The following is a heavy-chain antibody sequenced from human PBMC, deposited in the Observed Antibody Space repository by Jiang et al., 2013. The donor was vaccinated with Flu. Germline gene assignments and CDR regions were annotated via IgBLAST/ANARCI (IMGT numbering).Heavy chain of an antibody. CDR2: TYTSGSI. CDR3: ARLRGHGDAFDR. CDR1: GGPISSYY. J-gene: IGHJ3*01. V-gene: IGHV4-4*09. Sequence: LLKPSETLSLTCTVSGGPISSYYWSWIRQSPGKGLEWIGYTYTSGSINYNPSLKSRVTISVDTSKNQFSLKLSSVTAADTAVYYCARLRGHGDAFDRLGPRGLWSPSLQ.